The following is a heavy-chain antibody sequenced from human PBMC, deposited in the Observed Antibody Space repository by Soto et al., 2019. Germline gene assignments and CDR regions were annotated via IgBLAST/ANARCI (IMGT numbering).Heavy chain of an antibody. V-gene: IGHV4-59*01. CDR2: IYHRGCT. J-gene: IGHJ6*02. CDR3: ARDDWNDFGYYYGLDV. D-gene: IGHD1-1*01. Sequence: SETVSLTCNVSCGSISSYYWSCIRQPPGKGLEWIGYIYHRGCTKYNPSLKIRVTISVDTSKKQFSLNLSSVTAADTTVDYCARDDWNDFGYYYGLDVWAQGTTVPVSS. CDR1: CGSISSYY.